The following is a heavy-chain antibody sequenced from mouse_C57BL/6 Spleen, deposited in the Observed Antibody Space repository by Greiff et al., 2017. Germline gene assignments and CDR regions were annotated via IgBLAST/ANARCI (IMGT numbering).Heavy chain of an antibody. CDR2: ISYDGSN. J-gene: IGHJ2*01. CDR3: AGGVTTASFDY. CDR1: GYSITSGYY. D-gene: IGHD1-2*01. V-gene: IGHV3-6*01. Sequence: VQLKESGPGLVKPSQSLSLTCSVTGYSITSGYYWNWIRQFPGNKLEWMGYISYDGSNNYNPSLKNRISITLDTTKNQFFLKLKSVTTEDTATYYCAGGVTTASFDYWGQGTTLTVSS.